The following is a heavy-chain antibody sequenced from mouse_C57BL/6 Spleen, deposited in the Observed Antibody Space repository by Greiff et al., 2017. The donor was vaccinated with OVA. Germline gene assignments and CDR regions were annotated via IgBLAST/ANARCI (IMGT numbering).Heavy chain of an antibody. CDR3: ARRLSRGNYYYAMDY. CDR2: ISNGGGST. V-gene: IGHV5-12*01. J-gene: IGHJ4*01. CDR1: GFTFSDYY. D-gene: IGHD2-1*01. Sequence: EVKLMESGGGLVQPGGSLKLSCAASGFTFSDYYMYWVRQTPEKRLEWVAYISNGGGSTYYTETVKGRFTISRDNAKNTLYLQMSRLKSEDTAMYYCARRLSRGNYYYAMDYWGQGTSVTVSA.